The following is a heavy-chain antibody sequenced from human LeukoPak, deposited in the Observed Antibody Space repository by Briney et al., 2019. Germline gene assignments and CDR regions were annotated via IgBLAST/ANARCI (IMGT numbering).Heavy chain of an antibody. CDR3: ARVAGTTGVDP. Sequence: KASETLSLTCTVSGGSISSYYWSWIRQPPGKGLEWIGYIYYSGSTNYNPSLKSRVTISVDTSKNQFSLKLSSVTAADTAVYYCARVAGTTGVDPWGQGTLVTVSS. V-gene: IGHV4-59*01. CDR1: GGSISSYY. J-gene: IGHJ5*02. CDR2: IYYSGST. D-gene: IGHD1-7*01.